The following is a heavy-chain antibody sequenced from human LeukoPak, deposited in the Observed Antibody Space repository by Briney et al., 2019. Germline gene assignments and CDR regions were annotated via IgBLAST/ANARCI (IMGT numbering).Heavy chain of an antibody. CDR1: GFTFAGYA. D-gene: IGHD3-22*01. CDR2: ISGSGGST. J-gene: IGHJ4*02. CDR3: AKDSDSSGYYPFDY. V-gene: IGHV3-23*01. Sequence: GRSLRLSCAASGFTFAGYAMSWVRQAPGKGLEWVSTISGSGGSTYYADSVKGRFTISRDNSKNTLYLQMNSLRAEDTAVYYCAKDSDSSGYYPFDYWGQGTLVTVSS.